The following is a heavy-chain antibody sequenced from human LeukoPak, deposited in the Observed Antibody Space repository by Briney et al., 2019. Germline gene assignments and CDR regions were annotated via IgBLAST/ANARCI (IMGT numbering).Heavy chain of an antibody. CDR3: ARGRGLLWFGEVQLVDY. V-gene: IGHV1-8*01. J-gene: IGHJ4*02. D-gene: IGHD3-10*01. CDR2: MNPNSGNT. Sequence: ASVKVSRKASGYTFTSYDINWVRQATGQGLEWMGWMNPNSGNTGYAQKFQGRVTMTRNTSISTAYMELSSLRSEDTAVYYCARGRGLLWFGEVQLVDYWGQGTLVTVSS. CDR1: GYTFTSYD.